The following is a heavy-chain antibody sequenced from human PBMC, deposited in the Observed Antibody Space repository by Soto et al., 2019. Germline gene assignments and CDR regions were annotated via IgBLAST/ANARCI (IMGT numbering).Heavy chain of an antibody. D-gene: IGHD5-12*01. CDR2: INHSGST. Sequence: QVQLQQWGAGLLKPSETLSLTCAVYGESFSGYYWSWIRQPPGKGLEWIGEINHSGSTNYNPSLKSRVTMSVDTSKNQFSLQLSSVTAADTAMYYCAGNIVATISSFDYWGQGTLFTVSS. CDR1: GESFSGYY. CDR3: AGNIVATISSFDY. V-gene: IGHV4-34*02. J-gene: IGHJ4*02.